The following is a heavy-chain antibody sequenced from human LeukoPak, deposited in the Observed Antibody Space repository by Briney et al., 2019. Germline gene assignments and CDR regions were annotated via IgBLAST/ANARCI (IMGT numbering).Heavy chain of an antibody. CDR2: INPNSGGT. Sequence: GASVKVSCKASGYTFTGYYMHWVRQAPGQGLEWMGWINPNSGGTNYAQKFQGRVTMTRDTSISTAYMELSRLRSDDTAVYYCARAPLGYCSSTSCRTNWFDPWGQGTLVTVSS. CDR1: GYTFTGYY. J-gene: IGHJ5*02. D-gene: IGHD2-2*01. V-gene: IGHV1-2*02. CDR3: ARAPLGYCSSTSCRTNWFDP.